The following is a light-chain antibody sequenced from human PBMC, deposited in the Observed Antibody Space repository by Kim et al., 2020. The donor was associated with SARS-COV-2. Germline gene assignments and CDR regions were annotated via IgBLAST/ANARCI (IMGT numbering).Light chain of an antibody. Sequence: ASLGDRVTITCRASQDVGTWVAWFQQKPGKAPQCLIYAASTLQSGVPSRFSGSGSGTHFTLTISSLQPEDFATYYCQQYTDYPITFGQGTRLEIK. CDR3: QQYTDYPIT. J-gene: IGKJ5*01. CDR2: AAS. V-gene: IGKV1D-16*01. CDR1: QDVGTW.